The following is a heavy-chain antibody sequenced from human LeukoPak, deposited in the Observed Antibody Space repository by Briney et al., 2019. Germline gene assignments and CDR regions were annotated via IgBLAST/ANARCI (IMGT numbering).Heavy chain of an antibody. V-gene: IGHV3-33*08. J-gene: IGHJ4*02. D-gene: IGHD3-22*01. Sequence: GGSLRLSCPASGFTFSSYGMHWVRQAPGKGLEWVAVIWYDGSNKYYADSVKGRFTISRDNSKNTLYLQMNSLRAEDTAVYYCAAEGYYDSSGYTPFDYWGQGTLVTVSS. CDR2: IWYDGSNK. CDR1: GFTFSSYG. CDR3: AAEGYYDSSGYTPFDY.